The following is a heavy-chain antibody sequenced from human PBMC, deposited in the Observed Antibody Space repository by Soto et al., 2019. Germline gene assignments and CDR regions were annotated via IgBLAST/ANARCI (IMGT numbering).Heavy chain of an antibody. CDR1: GFTFSSYA. D-gene: IGHD6-13*01. V-gene: IGHV3-30-3*01. CDR2: ISYDGSNK. Sequence: GGSLRLSCAASGFTFSSYAMHWVRQAPGKGLEWVAVISYDGSNKYYADSVKGRFTISRDNSKNTLYLQMNSLRAEDTAVYYCARRLRSSWYDFDYWGQGTLVTVSS. CDR3: ARRLRSSWYDFDY. J-gene: IGHJ4*02.